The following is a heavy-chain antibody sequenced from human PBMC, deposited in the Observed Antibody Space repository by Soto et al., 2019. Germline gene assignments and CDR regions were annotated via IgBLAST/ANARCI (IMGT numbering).Heavy chain of an antibody. Sequence: ASVKVSCKASGYTFTSYGISWVRQAPGQGLEWLGWISAYNGNTNYAQKLQGRVTMTTDTSTSTAYMELRSLRSDDTAVYYCARGVDRLLWFGELSPGPFDYWGQGTLVTVSS. CDR2: ISAYNGNT. CDR1: GYTFTSYG. V-gene: IGHV1-18*01. CDR3: ARGVDRLLWFGELSPGPFDY. J-gene: IGHJ4*02. D-gene: IGHD3-10*01.